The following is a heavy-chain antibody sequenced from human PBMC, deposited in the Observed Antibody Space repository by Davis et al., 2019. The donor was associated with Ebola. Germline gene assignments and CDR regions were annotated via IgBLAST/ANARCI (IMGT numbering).Heavy chain of an antibody. CDR3: ARDSLGNLRKYYYYYGMDV. Sequence: AASVKVSCKASGGTFSSYAISWVRQAPGQGLEWMGRIIPILGIANYAQKFQGRVTITADKSTSTAYMELSSLRSEDTAVYYCARDSLGNLRKYYYYYGMDVWGQGTTVTVSS. CDR1: GGTFSSYA. D-gene: IGHD7-27*01. CDR2: IIPILGIA. V-gene: IGHV1-69*04. J-gene: IGHJ6*02.